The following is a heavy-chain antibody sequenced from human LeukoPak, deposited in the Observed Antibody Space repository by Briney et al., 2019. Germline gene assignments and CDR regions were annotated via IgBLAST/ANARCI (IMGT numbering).Heavy chain of an antibody. Sequence: PGGSLRLSCAASGFTFSKYWMSWVRQAPGKGLEWVANIKQDGSEKYYVDSVKGRFTISRDNAKNSLYLQMNSLRAEDTALYYCARETTGDPFDYWGQGTLVTVSS. CDR3: ARETTGDPFDY. V-gene: IGHV3-7*01. CDR2: IKQDGSEK. J-gene: IGHJ4*02. D-gene: IGHD7-27*01. CDR1: GFTFSKYW.